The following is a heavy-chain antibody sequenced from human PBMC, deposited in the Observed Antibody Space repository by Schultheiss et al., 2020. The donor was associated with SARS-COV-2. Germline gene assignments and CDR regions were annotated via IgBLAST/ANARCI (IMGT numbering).Heavy chain of an antibody. J-gene: IGHJ3*02. V-gene: IGHV3-30*14. D-gene: IGHD1-26*01. CDR1: GFTFSSYA. Sequence: GGSLRLSCAASGFTFSSYAMHWVRQAPGKGLEWVAVISYDGSNKYYADSVKGRFTISRENAKNFLYLQMNSLRAGDTAVYYCARAHSGTDAFDIWGQGTMVTVSS. CDR2: ISYDGSNK. CDR3: ARAHSGTDAFDI.